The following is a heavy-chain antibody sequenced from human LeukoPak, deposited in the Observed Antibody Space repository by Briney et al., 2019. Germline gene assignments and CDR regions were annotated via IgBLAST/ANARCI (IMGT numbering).Heavy chain of an antibody. CDR3: AGEDNSSGYRPFDI. CDR2: INPNNGGT. V-gene: IGHV1-2*06. CDR1: GYTFSGYY. Sequence: ASVKVSCKASGYTFSGYYIHWVRQAPGQGLEWMGRINPNNGGTNYAQKFQGRVTMTRDMAMSTAYMELSRLRSDDTAVYYCAGEDNSSGYRPFDIWGQGTMVTVPS. D-gene: IGHD3-22*01. J-gene: IGHJ3*02.